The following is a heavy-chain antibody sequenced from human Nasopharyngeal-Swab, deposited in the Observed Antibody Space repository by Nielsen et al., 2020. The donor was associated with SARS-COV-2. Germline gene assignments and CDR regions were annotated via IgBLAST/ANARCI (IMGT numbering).Heavy chain of an antibody. Sequence: WIRQPPGKGLEWIGSIYYSGSTYHNPSLKSRVTISVDTSKNQFSLKLSSVTAADTAVYYCARGGPGLELFSRFDPWGQGTLVTVSS. V-gene: IGHV4-39*07. CDR3: ARGGPGLELFSRFDP. D-gene: IGHD1-7*01. CDR2: IYYSGST. J-gene: IGHJ5*02.